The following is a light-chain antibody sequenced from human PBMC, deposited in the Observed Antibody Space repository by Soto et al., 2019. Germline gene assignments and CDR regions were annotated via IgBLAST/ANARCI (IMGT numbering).Light chain of an antibody. V-gene: IGLV2-23*01. J-gene: IGLJ3*02. Sequence: QSVLTQPASVSGSHGQSITISCTGTSSDVGKYNLVSWYQQHPGKAPKLMISEDSERPSGVSNRFSGSKSGNTASLRISGLQAEDEADYYCCSYAGLSTWVFGGGTKLTVL. CDR3: CSYAGLSTWV. CDR2: EDS. CDR1: SSDVGKYNL.